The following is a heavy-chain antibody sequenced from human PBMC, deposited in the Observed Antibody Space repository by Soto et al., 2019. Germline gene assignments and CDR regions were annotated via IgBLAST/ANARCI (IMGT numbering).Heavy chain of an antibody. D-gene: IGHD2-15*01. V-gene: IGHV1-69*13. CDR2: IIPISGTT. CDR3: AGGYCSGGNCYSGMDV. J-gene: IGHJ6*02. Sequence: SVKVSCKASGGTFSTHAIIWVRQAPGHGLEGMGGIIPISGTTYYTQKFQGRVTITADEPTSTAFMELSSLKSEDTAVFYCAGGYCSGGNCYSGMDVWGQGTMVTVYS. CDR1: GGTFSTHA.